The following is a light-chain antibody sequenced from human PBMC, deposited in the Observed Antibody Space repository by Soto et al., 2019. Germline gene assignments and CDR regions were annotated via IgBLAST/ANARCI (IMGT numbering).Light chain of an antibody. CDR1: SSDVGGYNF. V-gene: IGLV2-14*03. J-gene: IGLJ7*01. CDR3: SSYPSSSTVI. Sequence: QSVLTQPASVSGSPGQSITISCTGTSSDVGGYNFVSWYQQHPGKAPKFIIYDVRNRPSGVSNRFSGSRSGNTASLTISGLQAEDEADYYCSSYPSSSTVIFGGGTQLTVL. CDR2: DVR.